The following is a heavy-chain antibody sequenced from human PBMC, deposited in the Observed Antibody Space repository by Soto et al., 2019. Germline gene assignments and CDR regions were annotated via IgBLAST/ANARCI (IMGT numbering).Heavy chain of an antibody. V-gene: IGHV4-59*01. CDR3: TRDGDGRMTTNPYYYDGMDV. D-gene: IGHD2-21*02. Sequence: SETLSLPCTVSGGSISGYYWSWIRQPPGKGLEWIGNVYYSGGAKYNPSVKRRVSISVDTSKNQFSLNLSPVTAADTAAYYCTRDGDGRMTTNPYYYDGMDVWVPGITVTV. J-gene: IGHJ6*02. CDR1: GGSISGYY. CDR2: VYYSGGA.